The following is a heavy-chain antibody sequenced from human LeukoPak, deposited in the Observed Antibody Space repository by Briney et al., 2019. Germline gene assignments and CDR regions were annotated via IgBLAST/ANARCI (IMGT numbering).Heavy chain of an antibody. D-gene: IGHD3-10*01. Sequence: TPSETLSLTCTVSGGSISSYYWSWVRQPPGKGLEWIGYFYYSGSTYYNPSLKSRVTISVDTSKNQFSLKLSSVTAADTAVYYCARYYGSVVEGVDWFDPWGQGTLVTVSS. CDR3: ARYYGSVVEGVDWFDP. J-gene: IGHJ5*02. CDR1: GGSISSYY. V-gene: IGHV4-59*08. CDR2: FYYSGST.